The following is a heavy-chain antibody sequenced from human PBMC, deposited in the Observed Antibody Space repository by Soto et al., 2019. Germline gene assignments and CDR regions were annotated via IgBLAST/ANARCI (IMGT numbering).Heavy chain of an antibody. D-gene: IGHD6-19*01. Sequence: QITLKESGPTLVKPTQTLTLTCTFSGFSFSTTGVGVGWIRQPPGKALEWLALIYWDDDKRYSPSLKSRLTHTKDTSKNQVVLTMTNMDPVDTATYYCAHRQAQGIGLAGTFDSWGQGTLVTVSS. V-gene: IGHV2-5*02. CDR3: AHRQAQGIGLAGTFDS. CDR2: IYWDDDK. CDR1: GFSFSTTGVG. J-gene: IGHJ4*02.